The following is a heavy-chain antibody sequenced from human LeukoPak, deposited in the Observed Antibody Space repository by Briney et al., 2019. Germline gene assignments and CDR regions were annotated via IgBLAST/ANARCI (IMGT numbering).Heavy chain of an antibody. V-gene: IGHV3-30*02. CDR3: AKDRPLRYFDYMDV. CDR1: GFTFSSYG. J-gene: IGHJ6*03. CDR2: IRYDGSNK. D-gene: IGHD3-9*01. Sequence: PGRSLRLSCAAAGFTFSSYGMHWVRRAPGKGLEWVAFIRYDGSNKYYADSVKGRFTISRDNSKNTLYLQMNSLRAEDTAVYYCAKDRPLRYFDYMDVWGKGTTVTVSS.